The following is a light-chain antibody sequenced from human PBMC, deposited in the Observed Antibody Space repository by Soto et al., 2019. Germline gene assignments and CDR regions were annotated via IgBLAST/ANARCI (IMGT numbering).Light chain of an antibody. J-gene: IGKJ2*01. CDR3: QQLNSDWYA. Sequence: DIQLTQSPSFLSASVGDRVTITCRASQGISTYLAWYLQRPGKAPKLLICGASTLQSGVPSRFSGSGSGTEFTLTISSLQPEEFGTYYCQQLNSDWYAFGQGTKLEIK. V-gene: IGKV1-9*01. CDR1: QGISTY. CDR2: GAS.